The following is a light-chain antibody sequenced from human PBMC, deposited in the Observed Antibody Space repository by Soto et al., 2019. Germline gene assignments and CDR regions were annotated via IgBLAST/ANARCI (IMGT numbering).Light chain of an antibody. CDR3: QQYGSSPLS. J-gene: IGKJ4*01. CDR2: DAF. CDR1: QSVSTN. Sequence: DIVMTQSAAALSVSPGERVILSCRASQSVSTNLAWYQQIPGQPPRLLIHDAFSRATGIPDRFSGSGSGTDFTLSISSLEPEDFAVYYCQQYGSSPLSFGGGTKV. V-gene: IGKV3-20*01.